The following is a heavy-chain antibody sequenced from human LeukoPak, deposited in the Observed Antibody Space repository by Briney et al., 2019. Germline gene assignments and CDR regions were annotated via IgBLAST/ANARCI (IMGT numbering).Heavy chain of an antibody. CDR3: AGTRRYCSGGSCYNWFDP. V-gene: IGHV4-61*02. CDR1: GDSISSDVYY. D-gene: IGHD2-15*01. CDR2: IYASGST. J-gene: IGHJ5*02. Sequence: PSETLSLTCSVSGDSISSDVYYWSWIRQPAGKGLEWIGRIYASGSTTYNSSLKSRVTISIDTAKNQFSLKLTYVTAADTAVYYCAGTRRYCSGGSCYNWFDPWGRGTLVTVSS.